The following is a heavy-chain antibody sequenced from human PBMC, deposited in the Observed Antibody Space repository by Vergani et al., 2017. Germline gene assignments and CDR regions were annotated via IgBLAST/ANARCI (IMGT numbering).Heavy chain of an antibody. J-gene: IGHJ5*02. D-gene: IGHD3-9*01. CDR3: ARIRPDEYYDILTGSNWFDP. CDR2: IYYSGST. Sequence: QVQLQESGPGLVKPSETLSLTCTVSNDSVSNTFYYWGWIRQTPGKGLEWIGSIYYSGSTYYNPSLKSRVTISVDTSKNQFSLKLSSVTAADTAVYYCARIRPDEYYDILTGSNWFDPWGQGTLVTVSS. CDR1: NDSVSNTFYY. V-gene: IGHV4-39*07.